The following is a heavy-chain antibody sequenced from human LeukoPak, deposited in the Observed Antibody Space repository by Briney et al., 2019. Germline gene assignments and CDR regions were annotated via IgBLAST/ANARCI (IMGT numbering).Heavy chain of an antibody. CDR1: GFTFSSYG. D-gene: IGHD1-26*01. V-gene: IGHV3-15*01. Sequence: GGSLRLSCAASGFTFSSYGMYWVRQAPGKGLEWVGRIKSKTDGGTTDYAAPVKGRFTISRDDSKNTLYLQMNSLKTEDTAVYYCTTDVGSGSYSPQFDYWGQGTLVTVSS. J-gene: IGHJ4*02. CDR2: IKSKTDGGTT. CDR3: TTDVGSGSYSPQFDY.